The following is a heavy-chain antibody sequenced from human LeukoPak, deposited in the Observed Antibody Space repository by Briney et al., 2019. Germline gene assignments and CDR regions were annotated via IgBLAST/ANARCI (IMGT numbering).Heavy chain of an antibody. CDR3: ARLTEIIAVAGNDAFDI. Sequence: SQTLSLTCTVSGGSISSGGYYWSWIRQPPGKGLEWIGYIYHSGSTYYNPSLKSRVTISVDRSKNQFSLKLSSVTAADTAVYYCARLTEIIAVAGNDAFDIWGQGTMVTVSS. V-gene: IGHV4-30-2*01. D-gene: IGHD6-19*01. CDR1: GGSISSGGYY. CDR2: IYHSGST. J-gene: IGHJ3*02.